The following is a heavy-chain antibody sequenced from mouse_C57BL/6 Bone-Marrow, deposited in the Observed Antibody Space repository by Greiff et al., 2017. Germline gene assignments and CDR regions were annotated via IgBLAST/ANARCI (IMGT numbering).Heavy chain of an antibody. D-gene: IGHD4-1*01. CDR2: INPGSGGT. Sequence: VQLQQSGAELVRPGTSVKVSCKASGYAFTNYLIEWVKQRPGPGLEWIGVINPGSGGTNYNEKFKGKATLTADKSSSTAYMQLSSLTSEDSAVYFCARELGWFAYWGQGTLVTVSA. J-gene: IGHJ3*01. CDR3: ARELGWFAY. V-gene: IGHV1-54*01. CDR1: GYAFTNYL.